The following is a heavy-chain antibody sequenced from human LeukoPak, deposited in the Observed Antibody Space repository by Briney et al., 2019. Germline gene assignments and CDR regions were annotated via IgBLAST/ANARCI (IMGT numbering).Heavy chain of an antibody. CDR1: RFTFSSYA. CDR3: AREVVVVVAAYYFDY. D-gene: IGHD2-15*01. J-gene: IGHJ4*02. Sequence: PGGSLRLSCAASRFTFSSYAMHWVRQAPGKGLEWVAVISYDGSNKYYADSVKGRFTISRDNSKNTLYLQMNSLRAEDTAVYYCAREVVVVVAAYYFDYWGQGTLVTVSS. V-gene: IGHV3-30-3*01. CDR2: ISYDGSNK.